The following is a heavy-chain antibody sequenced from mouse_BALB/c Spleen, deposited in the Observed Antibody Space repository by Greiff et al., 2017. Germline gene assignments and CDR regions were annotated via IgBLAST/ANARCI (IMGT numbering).Heavy chain of an antibody. CDR1: GFTFSSYG. CDR2: ISSGGSYT. J-gene: IGHJ3*01. V-gene: IGHV5-6*01. CDR3: ARHDGPFAY. D-gene: IGHD2-3*01. Sequence: EVQLVESGGDLVKPGGSLKLSCAASGFTFSSYGMSWVRQTPDKRLEWVATISSGGSYTYYPDSVKGRFTISRDNAKNTLYLQMSSLKSEDTAMYYCARHDGPFAYWGQGTLVTVSA.